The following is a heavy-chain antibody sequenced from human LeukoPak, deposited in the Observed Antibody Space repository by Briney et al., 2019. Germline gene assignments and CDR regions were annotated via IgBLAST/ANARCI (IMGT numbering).Heavy chain of an antibody. Sequence: PSETLSLTCTVSGGSINNYYWSWIRQPAGKGLEWIGRIYSGGSTNYNPSLKSRVAISVETSKNQSSLKVSSVTAADTAVYYCARERTIQQWGDDAFDIWGQGTLVTVS. V-gene: IGHV4-4*07. CDR2: IYSGGST. J-gene: IGHJ3*02. D-gene: IGHD5-18*01. CDR3: ARERTIQQWGDDAFDI. CDR1: GGSINNYY.